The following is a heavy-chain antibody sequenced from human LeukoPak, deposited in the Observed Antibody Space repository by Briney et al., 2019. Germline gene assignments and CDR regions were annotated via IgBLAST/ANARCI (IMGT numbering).Heavy chain of an antibody. D-gene: IGHD6-13*01. V-gene: IGHV4-59*02. CDR2: VYYSGGT. Sequence: PSETLSLTCTVSGGSVSGFYWSWIRQPPGKGLEWIGSVYYSGGTNYNPSLKSRVAISADTSKNQFSLKLSSVTAADTAVYYCATEVLAAAGTYDYWGQGNLVTVSS. CDR3: ATEVLAAAGTYDY. CDR1: GGSVSGFY. J-gene: IGHJ4*02.